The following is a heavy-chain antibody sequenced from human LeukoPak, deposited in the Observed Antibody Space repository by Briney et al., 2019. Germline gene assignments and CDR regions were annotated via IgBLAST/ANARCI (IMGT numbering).Heavy chain of an antibody. D-gene: IGHD1-26*01. V-gene: IGHV1-58*01. CDR3: TSDPTFYSGRYCFDY. CDR2: IVVGSGNT. J-gene: IGHJ4*02. CDR1: GFTFTTFA. Sequence: GTSVKVSCKASGFTFTTFAVQWVRQARGQRLEWIGWIVVGSGNTNYAQKFQERVTITRDMSTSTAYMELSSLRSEDTAVYYCTSDPTFYSGRYCFDYWGQGTLVTVSS.